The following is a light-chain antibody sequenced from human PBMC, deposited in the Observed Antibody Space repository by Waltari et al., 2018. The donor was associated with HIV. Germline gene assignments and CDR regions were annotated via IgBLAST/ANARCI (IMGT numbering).Light chain of an antibody. CDR2: KAS. Sequence: DIQMTQSPSTLPATVGDRVTITCRASQSISSWLAWYQQKSGKAPKLLIYKASSLESGVPSRFSGSGSGTEFTLTISSLQPDDFATYYCQQHNSYSWTFGQGTKVELK. CDR1: QSISSW. CDR3: QQHNSYSWT. V-gene: IGKV1-5*03. J-gene: IGKJ1*01.